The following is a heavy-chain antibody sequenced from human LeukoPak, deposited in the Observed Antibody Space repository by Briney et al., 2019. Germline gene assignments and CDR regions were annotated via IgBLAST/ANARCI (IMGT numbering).Heavy chain of an antibody. Sequence: PSETLSLTRTVSGGSVSSHFWSWIRQPPGKGLEWIGYIYNSGITNYNPSLKSRVTMSVDTSKNQFSLMLRSVTAADTAVYYCARDHLPAGAPGYYMDVWGKGTTVTVSS. D-gene: IGHD4/OR15-4a*01. CDR3: ARDHLPAGAPGYYMDV. V-gene: IGHV4-59*02. CDR1: GGSVSSHF. J-gene: IGHJ6*03. CDR2: IYNSGIT.